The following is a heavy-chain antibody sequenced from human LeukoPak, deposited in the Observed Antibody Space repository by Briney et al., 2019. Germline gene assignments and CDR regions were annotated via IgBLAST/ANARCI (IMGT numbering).Heavy chain of an antibody. CDR1: GFTFSSYW. CDR3: AKAGYCTNGVCYEYCYGMDV. J-gene: IGHJ6*02. V-gene: IGHV3-23*01. CDR2: ISGSGGST. Sequence: GGSLRLSCAASGFTFSSYWMSWVRQAPGKGLEWVSAISGSGGSTYYADSVKGRFTISRDNSKNTLYLQMNSLRAEDTAVYYCAKAGYCTNGVCYEYCYGMDVWGQGTTVTVSS. D-gene: IGHD2-8*01.